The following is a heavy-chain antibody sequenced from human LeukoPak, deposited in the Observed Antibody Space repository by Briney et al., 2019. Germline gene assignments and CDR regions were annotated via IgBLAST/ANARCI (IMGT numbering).Heavy chain of an antibody. Sequence: PSETLSLTCTVSGGSISSYYWSWIRRPPGKGLEWIGYIYTSGSTNYNPSLKSRVTISVDTSKNQFSLKLSSVTAADTAVYYCASGGPVTGFDYWGQGTLVTVSS. V-gene: IGHV4-4*09. J-gene: IGHJ4*02. CDR3: ASGGPVTGFDY. D-gene: IGHD1-20*01. CDR2: IYTSGST. CDR1: GGSISSYY.